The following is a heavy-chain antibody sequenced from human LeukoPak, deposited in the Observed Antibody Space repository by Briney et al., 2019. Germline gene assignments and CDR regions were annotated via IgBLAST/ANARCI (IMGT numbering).Heavy chain of an antibody. Sequence: ASVKVSCKASGYIFTNYYMHWVRQAPGQGLEWMGMINTSDGTTIYAQKFQDRVTMTRDMSTSTVYMELSSLRSEDTAVYYCARDLEVVINWYYYGMDVWGQGTTVTVSS. J-gene: IGHJ6*02. V-gene: IGHV1-46*01. CDR2: INTSDGTT. D-gene: IGHD3-22*01. CDR1: GYIFTNYY. CDR3: ARDLEVVINWYYYGMDV.